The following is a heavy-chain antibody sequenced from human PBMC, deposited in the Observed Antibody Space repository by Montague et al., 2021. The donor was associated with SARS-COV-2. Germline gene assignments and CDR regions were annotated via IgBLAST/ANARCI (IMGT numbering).Heavy chain of an antibody. CDR3: ARQPTRGITIFGVVTDYGMDV. J-gene: IGHJ6*02. V-gene: IGHV4-39*01. CDR1: GGSISSSSYY. Sequence: ETLSLTCTVSGGSISSSSYYWGWIRQPPGKGLEWIGYIYYSGSTYYNPSLKSRVTISVDTSKNQFSLKLSSVTAADTAVYYCARQPTRGITIFGVVTDYGMDVWGQGTTVTGSS. D-gene: IGHD3-3*01. CDR2: IYYSGST.